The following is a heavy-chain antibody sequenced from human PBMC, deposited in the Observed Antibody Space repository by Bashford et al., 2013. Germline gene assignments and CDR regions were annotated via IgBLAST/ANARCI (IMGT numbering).Heavy chain of an antibody. D-gene: IGHD3-22*01. Sequence: WIRQPPGRGWSGLEKSIIVEAPTTTRPSRVGVTISVDTSKNQFSLRLGSVTAADTAVYYCARVNNWFDPWGQGTLVTVSS. J-gene: IGHJ5*02. CDR3: ARVNNWFDP. CDR2: SIIVEAP. V-gene: IGHV4-34*01.